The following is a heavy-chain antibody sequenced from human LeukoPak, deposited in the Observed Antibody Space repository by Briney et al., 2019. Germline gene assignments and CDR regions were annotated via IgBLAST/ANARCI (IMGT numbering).Heavy chain of an antibody. J-gene: IGHJ4*02. CDR2: TRNKASSYTT. D-gene: IGHD3-22*01. CDR3: ARVRDSGGYYLDS. Sequence: PGGSLRLSCAASGFTFNDHYMDWVRQAPGKGLEWVGRTRNKASSYTTEYAASVKGRFVISRDDSKNSLYLQMNSLKTEDTAVYYCARVRDSGGYYLDSWGQGTLVTVSS. V-gene: IGHV3-72*01. CDR1: GFTFNDHY.